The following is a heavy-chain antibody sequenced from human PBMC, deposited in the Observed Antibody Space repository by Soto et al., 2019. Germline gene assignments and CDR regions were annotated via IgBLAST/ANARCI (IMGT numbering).Heavy chain of an antibody. CDR2: ISGSGGST. CDR1: GFTFSSYA. D-gene: IGHD3-10*01. Sequence: GGSLRLSCAASGFTFSSYAMTWVRQAPGKGLEWVSVISGSGGSTYFADSVKGRFTISRDNSKNTLYLQMNSLRAEDTAVYYCARGQVRGASLRNYYYGMDVWGQGTTVTVSS. J-gene: IGHJ6*02. CDR3: ARGQVRGASLRNYYYGMDV. V-gene: IGHV3-23*01.